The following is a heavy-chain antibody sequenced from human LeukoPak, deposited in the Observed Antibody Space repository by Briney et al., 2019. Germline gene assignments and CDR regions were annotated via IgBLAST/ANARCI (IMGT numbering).Heavy chain of an antibody. V-gene: IGHV4-34*01. J-gene: IGHJ6*02. CDR2: INHSGST. CDR1: VGSFSGYY. Sequence: PSETLSLTCAVYVGSFSGYYWSWIRQPPGKGLEWIGEINHSGSTNYNPSLKSRVTISVDTSKNQFSLKLSSVTAADTAVYYCARGKNYYGWKLSYGMDVWGQGTTVTVSS. CDR3: ARGKNYYGWKLSYGMDV. D-gene: IGHD3-10*01.